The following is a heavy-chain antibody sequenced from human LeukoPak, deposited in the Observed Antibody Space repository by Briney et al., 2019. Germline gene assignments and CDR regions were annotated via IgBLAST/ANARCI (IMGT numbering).Heavy chain of an antibody. CDR3: ARPSGYCSSTSCYLGY. CDR1: GYTFTSYD. V-gene: IGHV1-18*01. Sequence: GASVKVSCKASGYTFTSYDINWVRQATGQGLEWMGWISAYNGNTNYAQKLQGRVTMTTDTSTSTAYMELRSLRSDDTAVYYCARPSGYCSSTSCYLGYWGQGTLVTVSS. CDR2: ISAYNGNT. D-gene: IGHD2-2*03. J-gene: IGHJ4*02.